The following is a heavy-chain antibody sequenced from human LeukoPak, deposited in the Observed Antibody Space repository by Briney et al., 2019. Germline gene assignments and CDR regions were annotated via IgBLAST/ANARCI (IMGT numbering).Heavy chain of an antibody. CDR3: ARSSIVVVKNGHFDY. D-gene: IGHD3-22*01. V-gene: IGHV4-34*01. J-gene: IGHJ4*02. CDR2: INHSGST. Sequence: SETLSLTCAVYGGSFSGYYWSWIRQPPGKGLEWIGEINHSGSTNYNPSLKSRVTISVDTSKNQFSLKLSSVTAADTAVYYCARSSIVVVKNGHFDYWGQGTLVTVSS. CDR1: GGSFSGYY.